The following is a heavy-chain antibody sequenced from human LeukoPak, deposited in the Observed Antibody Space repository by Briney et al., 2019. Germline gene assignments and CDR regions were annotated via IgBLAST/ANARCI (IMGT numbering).Heavy chain of an antibody. Sequence: SETLSLTCAVSGVSISSSNWWSWVRQPPGKGLEWIGEIYHSGSTNYNPSLKSRVTISVDKSKNQFSLKLSSVTAADTAVYYCARCSGGSCYPDGYFDYWGQGTLVTVSS. CDR3: ARCSGGSCYPDGYFDY. CDR2: IYHSGST. D-gene: IGHD2-15*01. J-gene: IGHJ4*02. V-gene: IGHV4-4*02. CDR1: GVSISSSNW.